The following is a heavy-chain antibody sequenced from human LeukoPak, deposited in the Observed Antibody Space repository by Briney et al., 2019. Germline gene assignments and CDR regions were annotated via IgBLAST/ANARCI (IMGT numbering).Heavy chain of an antibody. J-gene: IGHJ4*02. CDR2: IYHSGST. Sequence: SETLSLTCTVSGYSISNGYYWGWIRQPPGKGLEWIGSIYHSGSTYYNPSLKSRVTMSIDRSKNQFSLKLNSVTAADTAVYYCARGVIAAGGNDFDYWGQGTLVTVSS. CDR1: GYSISNGYY. D-gene: IGHD6-13*01. V-gene: IGHV4-38-2*02. CDR3: ARGVIAAGGNDFDY.